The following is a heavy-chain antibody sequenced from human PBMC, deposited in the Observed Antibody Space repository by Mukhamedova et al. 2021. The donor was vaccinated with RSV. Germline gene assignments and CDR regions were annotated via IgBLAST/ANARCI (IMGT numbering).Heavy chain of an antibody. Sequence: AISGSGGSTYYADSVKGRFTISRDNSKNTLYLQMNSLRAEDTAVYYCAKGGDYYFMDVWGQGTTVTVSS. V-gene: IGHV3-23*01. CDR3: AKGGDYYFMDV. J-gene: IGHJ6*02. CDR2: ISGSGGST.